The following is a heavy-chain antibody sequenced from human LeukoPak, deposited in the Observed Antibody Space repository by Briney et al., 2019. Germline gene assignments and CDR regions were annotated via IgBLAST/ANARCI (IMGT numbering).Heavy chain of an antibody. CDR1: GFTFSSYA. CDR2: IYTSGST. V-gene: IGHV4-4*07. J-gene: IGHJ4*02. CDR3: ARAGSSWYYFDY. D-gene: IGHD6-13*01. Sequence: PGGSLRLSCAASGFTFSSYAMSWIRQPAGKGLEWIGRIYTSGSTNYNPSLKSRVTMSVDTSKNQFSLKLSSVTAADTAVYYCARAGSSWYYFDYWGQGTLVTVSS.